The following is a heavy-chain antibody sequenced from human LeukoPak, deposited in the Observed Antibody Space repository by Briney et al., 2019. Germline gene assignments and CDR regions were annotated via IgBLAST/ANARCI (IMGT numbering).Heavy chain of an antibody. J-gene: IGHJ4*02. V-gene: IGHV3-7*02. D-gene: IGHD4-17*01. CDR2: IRQDGDEK. CDR3: AKGGLTVTKTVSYFDY. CDR1: GFTFSSYW. Sequence: GGSLRLSCAASGFTFSSYWMSWVRQAPGKGLEWVANIRQDGDEKYYVDSVKGRFTMSRDNSKNTLYLQMNSLRAEDTAVYYCAKGGLTVTKTVSYFDYWGQGTLVTVSS.